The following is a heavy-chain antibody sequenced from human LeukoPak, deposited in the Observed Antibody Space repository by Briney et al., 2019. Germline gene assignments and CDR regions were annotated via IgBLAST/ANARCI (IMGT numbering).Heavy chain of an antibody. D-gene: IGHD2-8*01. V-gene: IGHV4-59*11. CDR1: DASISGHY. CDR2: ISYIGST. J-gene: IGHJ3*02. Sequence: SETLSLTCTVSDASISGHYLTWIRQPPGKGLEWNGYISYIGSTNYNPSLKSRVTISVDTSKNQFSLKLSSVTAADTAVYYCARDQISMNAFDMWGQGTMVTVSS. CDR3: ARDQISMNAFDM.